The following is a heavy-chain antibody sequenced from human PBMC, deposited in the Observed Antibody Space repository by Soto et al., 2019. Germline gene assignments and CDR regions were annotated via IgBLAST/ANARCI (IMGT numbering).Heavy chain of an antibody. D-gene: IGHD2-15*01. Sequence: QAQLVESGGGVVQPGRSVRLSCAASGFTFSSYGMHWVRQAPGKGLEWVAVISYDGSNKYYADSVKGRFTISRDNSKNTLYLQMNSLRAEDTAVYYCAKDRARYCGGGSCYSIFDYWGQGTLVTVSS. J-gene: IGHJ4*02. CDR2: ISYDGSNK. V-gene: IGHV3-30*18. CDR3: AKDRARYCGGGSCYSIFDY. CDR1: GFTFSSYG.